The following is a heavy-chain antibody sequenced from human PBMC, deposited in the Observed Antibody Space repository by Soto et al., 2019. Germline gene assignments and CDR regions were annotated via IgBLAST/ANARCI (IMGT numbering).Heavy chain of an antibody. CDR3: ARQGSNEYYYYGMDV. Sequence: QVQLVQSGAEVKKPGSSVKVSCKASGGTFSSYAINWVRQAPGQGLEWMGGIIRIFGTPDYAQRFRGRVTITADESTSTAYMELGSLRSEDTAVYYCARQGSNEYYYYGMDVWGQGTTVTVSS. D-gene: IGHD3-10*01. CDR2: IIRIFGTP. J-gene: IGHJ6*02. CDR1: GGTFSSYA. V-gene: IGHV1-69*12.